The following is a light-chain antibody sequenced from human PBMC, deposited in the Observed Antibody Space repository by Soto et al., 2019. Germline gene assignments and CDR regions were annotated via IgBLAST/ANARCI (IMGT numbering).Light chain of an antibody. CDR3: CSFAGNNTVV. Sequence: QSALTQPPSASGSPGQSVTISCTGTSSDVGGYNYVSWYQQHPGKAPKLMISEVSKRPSGVPDRFSGSKSGNTASLTVSGLQAEDDADYYCCSFAGNNTVVFGGGTKLTVL. J-gene: IGLJ2*01. CDR2: EVS. V-gene: IGLV2-8*01. CDR1: SSDVGGYNY.